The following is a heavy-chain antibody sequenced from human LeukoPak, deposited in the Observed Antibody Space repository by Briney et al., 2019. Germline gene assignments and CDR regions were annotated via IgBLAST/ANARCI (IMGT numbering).Heavy chain of an antibody. CDR2: INHSGST. J-gene: IGHJ5*02. V-gene: IGHV4-34*01. CDR1: GGSFSGYY. D-gene: IGHD5-18*01. Sequence: SETLSLTCAVYGGSFSGYYWSWIRQPPGKGLEWIGEINHSGSTNYNPSLKSRVTISADTSKNQFSLKLSSVTAADTAVYYCARGLIHHWFDPWGQGTLVTVSS. CDR3: ARGLIHHWFDP.